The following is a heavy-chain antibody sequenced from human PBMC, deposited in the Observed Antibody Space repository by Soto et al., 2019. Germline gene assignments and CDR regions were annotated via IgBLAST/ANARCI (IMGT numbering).Heavy chain of an antibody. CDR1: GFTFTSSA. CDR3: AAVGKWSYDSSGPYYFDY. J-gene: IGHJ4*02. CDR2: IVVGSGNT. V-gene: IGHV1-58*01. D-gene: IGHD3-22*01. Sequence: SVKVSCKASGFTFTSSAVQWVRQARGQRLERIGWIVVGSGNTNCAQKFQERGTITRDMSTSTAYMVLRSVRSEDTAVYYCAAVGKWSYDSSGPYYFDYWGQ.